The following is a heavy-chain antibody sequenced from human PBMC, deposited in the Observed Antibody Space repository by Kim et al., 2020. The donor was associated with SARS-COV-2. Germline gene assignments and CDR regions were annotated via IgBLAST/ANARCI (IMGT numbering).Heavy chain of an antibody. J-gene: IGHJ3*02. CDR3: AIGPSQGAFDI. Sequence: ANYAQKFPGRVTTTADESTSTAYMELSSLRSEDTAVYYCAIGPSQGAFDIWGQGTMVTVSS. V-gene: IGHV1-69*01. CDR2: A.